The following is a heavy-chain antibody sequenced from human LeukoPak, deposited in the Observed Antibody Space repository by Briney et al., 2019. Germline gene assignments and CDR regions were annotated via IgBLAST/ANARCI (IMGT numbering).Heavy chain of an antibody. CDR1: GYTFTGYY. J-gene: IGHJ6*02. D-gene: IGHD2-2*01. CDR3: ARDPYCSSTSCSDV. CDR2: INPNSGGT. V-gene: IGHV1-2*06. Sequence: ASVKVSCKASGYTFTGYYMHWVRQAPGQGLKWMGRINPNSGGTNYAQKFQGRVTMTRDTSISTAYMELSRLRSDDTAVYYCARDPYCSSTSCSDVWGQGTTVTVSS.